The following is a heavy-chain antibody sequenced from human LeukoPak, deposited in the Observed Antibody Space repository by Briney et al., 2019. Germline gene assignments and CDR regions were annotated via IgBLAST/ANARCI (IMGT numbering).Heavy chain of an antibody. J-gene: IGHJ4*02. D-gene: IGHD1-1*01. V-gene: IGHV3-23*01. CDR1: GFTFTNYA. CDR3: AKGANWNDLTFDY. CDR2: ISGSGFGT. Sequence: GGSLRLSCAASGFTFTNYAMSWVRQAPGKGLEWVSTISGSGFGTYYADSVKGRFTISRDNSKNALSLQMNSLRAGDTAVYYCAKGANWNDLTFDYWGKGTLVTVSS.